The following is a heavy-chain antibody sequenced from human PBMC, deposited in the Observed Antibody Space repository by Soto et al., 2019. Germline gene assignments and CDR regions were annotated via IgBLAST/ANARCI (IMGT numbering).Heavy chain of an antibody. CDR2: IYYSGST. CDR1: GGSISSSSYY. D-gene: IGHD2-2*01. J-gene: IGHJ6*02. V-gene: IGHV4-39*01. Sequence: TLSLTCTVSGGSISSSSYYWGWIRQPPGKGLEWIGSIYYSGSTYYNPSLKSRVTISVDTSKNQFSLKLSSVTAADTAVYYCARQTVVVPFYGMDVWGQGTTVTVSS. CDR3: ARQTVVVPFYGMDV.